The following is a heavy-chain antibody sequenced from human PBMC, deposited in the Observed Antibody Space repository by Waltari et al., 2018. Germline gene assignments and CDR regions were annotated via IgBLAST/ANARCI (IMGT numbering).Heavy chain of an antibody. Sequence: QVQLQESGPGLVKPSETLSLTCTVSGDSIDSTYNYWGWIRQPPGKGLEWIGSHYYSGSTHYNPSLKSRVTISVDTSKNQFSLKLTSVTAADTAVYYCVQLPGYWGQGILVTVSS. CDR2: HYYSGST. J-gene: IGHJ4*02. CDR3: VQLPGY. CDR1: GDSIDSTYNY. V-gene: IGHV4-39*01. D-gene: IGHD2-15*01.